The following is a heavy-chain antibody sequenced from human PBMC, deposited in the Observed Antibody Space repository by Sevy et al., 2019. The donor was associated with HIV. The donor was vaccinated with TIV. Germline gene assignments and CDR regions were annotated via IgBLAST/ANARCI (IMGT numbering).Heavy chain of an antibody. Sequence: GGSLRLSCVASGFTFSDHYMEWVRQAPGKGLEWVGRTRNKADGYTTEYAASVKGSFTIYRDKSKNSLYVQMNSLKTEDTAVYYCATHAGIAAAGRVFDYWGQGTLVTVSS. CDR3: ATHAGIAAAGRVFDY. J-gene: IGHJ4*02. CDR2: TRNKADGYTT. V-gene: IGHV3-72*01. CDR1: GFTFSDHY. D-gene: IGHD6-13*01.